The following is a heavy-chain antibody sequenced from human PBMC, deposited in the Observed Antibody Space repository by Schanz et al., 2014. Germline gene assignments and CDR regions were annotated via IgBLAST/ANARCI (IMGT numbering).Heavy chain of an antibody. V-gene: IGHV3-23*04. Sequence: EVQLVESGGGLVQPGGSLRLSCETSGFTFSNHAMSWVRQAPGKGLEWVSAISGRGGRTYYADSVKGRFTISRDNSKNTLYLQMNSLRAEDTAVYYCAKDMNREATAPESWGQGTLVVVSS. J-gene: IGHJ5*02. CDR2: ISGRGGRT. D-gene: IGHD5-12*01. CDR1: GFTFSNHA. CDR3: AKDMNREATAPES.